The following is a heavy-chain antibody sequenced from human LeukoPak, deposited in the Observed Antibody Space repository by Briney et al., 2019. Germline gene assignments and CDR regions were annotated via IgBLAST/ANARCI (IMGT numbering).Heavy chain of an antibody. CDR2: ISWNSGSI. CDR1: GFTFDDYA. CDR3: ANLPAGTDLIAFDI. D-gene: IGHD1-1*01. V-gene: IGHV3-9*01. J-gene: IGHJ3*02. Sequence: TGGSLRLSCAASGFTFDDYAMHWVRQAPGKGLEWVSGISWNSGSIGYADSVKGRFTISRHNAKNSLYLQMNSLRAEDTALYYCANLPAGTDLIAFDIWGQGTMVTVSS.